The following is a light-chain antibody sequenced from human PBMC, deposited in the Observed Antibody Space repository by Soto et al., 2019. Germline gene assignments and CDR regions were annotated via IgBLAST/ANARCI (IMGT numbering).Light chain of an antibody. V-gene: IGKV3-20*01. Sequence: EIVLTQSPGTLSLSPGERATLSCRASQSVSSSYLAWYQQKPGQAPRLLIYGASSRATGIPDRFSGSGSGTDFTLTISRLEPEDFAVYYCQQYGSSRGQFGQGTKVDIK. CDR2: GAS. CDR3: QQYGSSRGQ. CDR1: QSVSSSY. J-gene: IGKJ1*01.